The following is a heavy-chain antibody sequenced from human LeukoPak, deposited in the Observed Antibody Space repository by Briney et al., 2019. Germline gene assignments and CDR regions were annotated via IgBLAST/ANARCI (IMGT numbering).Heavy chain of an antibody. CDR2: ISGHNGNT. CDR3: ARVYYGPDLRGGWFDS. D-gene: IGHD1-26*01. V-gene: IGHV1-18*01. Sequence: ASVKVSCKASGYSFSNYGFSWVRQAPGQGLEWMGWISGHNGNTAFAQNLQGRLTMTTDTSTATAYMELRSLRSDDTAVYYCARVYYGPDLRGGWFDSWGQGTLVTVSS. J-gene: IGHJ5*01. CDR1: GYSFSNYG.